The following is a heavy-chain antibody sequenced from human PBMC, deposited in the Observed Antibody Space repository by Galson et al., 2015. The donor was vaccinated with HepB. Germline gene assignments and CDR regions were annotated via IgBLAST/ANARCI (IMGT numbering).Heavy chain of an antibody. CDR2: IYYSGST. CDR3: ARVGYSYGFLAYYYGMDV. Sequence: ETLSLTCTVSGGSISSYYWSWIRQPPGKGLEWIGYIYYSGSTNYNPSLKSRVTISVDTSKNQFSLKLSSVTAADTAVYYCARVGYSYGFLAYYYGMDVWGQGTTVTVSS. CDR1: GGSISSYY. J-gene: IGHJ6*02. D-gene: IGHD5-18*01. V-gene: IGHV4-59*08.